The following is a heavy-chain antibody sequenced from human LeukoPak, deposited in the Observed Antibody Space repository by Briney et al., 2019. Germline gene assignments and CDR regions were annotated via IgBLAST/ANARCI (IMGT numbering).Heavy chain of an antibody. Sequence: GASVKVSCKVSGYTLTELSMHWVRQAPGKGLEWMGGFDPEDGETIYAQKFQGRVTMTEDTSTDTAYMELSSLRSEDAAVYYCARQYYDFWSGLDVRIRENWFDPWGQGTLVTVSS. V-gene: IGHV1-24*01. D-gene: IGHD3-3*01. CDR3: ARQYYDFWSGLDVRIRENWFDP. CDR2: FDPEDGET. CDR1: GYTLTELS. J-gene: IGHJ5*02.